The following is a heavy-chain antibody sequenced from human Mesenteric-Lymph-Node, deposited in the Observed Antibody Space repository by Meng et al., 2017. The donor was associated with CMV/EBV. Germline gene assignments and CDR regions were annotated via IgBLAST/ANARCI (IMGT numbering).Heavy chain of an antibody. J-gene: IGHJ4*02. CDR1: GFSFSNYW. CDR2: IRYDGSNK. Sequence: GESLKISCEASGFSFSNYWMSWVRQAPGKGLERVAFIRYDGSNKYYVDSVKGRFTISRDDSKNTVYLQMNSLGPDDTAMYYCARDLVVPAAIPGSCDYWGQGTLVTVSS. D-gene: IGHD2-2*02. CDR3: ARDLVVPAAIPGSCDY. V-gene: IGHV3-30*02.